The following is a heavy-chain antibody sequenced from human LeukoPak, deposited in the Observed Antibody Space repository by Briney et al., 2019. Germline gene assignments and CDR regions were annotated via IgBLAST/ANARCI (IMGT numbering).Heavy chain of an antibody. CDR3: AELGITMIGGV. D-gene: IGHD3-10*02. CDR1: GDSISYFY. CDR2: ISSSGST. V-gene: IGHV4-4*07. J-gene: IGHJ6*04. Sequence: SETLSLTCSVSGDSISYFYWSWIRQAAGKGLEWIGRISSSGSTDYNASLKSRVTMSVDTSKNQLSLKVISVTAADTAVYYCAELGITMIGGVWGKGTTVTISS.